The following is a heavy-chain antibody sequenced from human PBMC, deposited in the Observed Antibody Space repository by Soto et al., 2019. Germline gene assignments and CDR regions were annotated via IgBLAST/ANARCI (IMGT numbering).Heavy chain of an antibody. CDR1: GYTFTSYG. CDR2: ISAYNGNT. Sequence: QVQLVQSGAEVKKPGASVKVSCKASGYTFTSYGISWVRQAPGQGLEWMGWISAYNGNTNYAQRLQGRVTMTTDTSTSKAYMELRSLRSDDTAVYYCARDYDILTGYYDFDYWGQGTLVTVSS. V-gene: IGHV1-18*01. CDR3: ARDYDILTGYYDFDY. D-gene: IGHD3-9*01. J-gene: IGHJ4*02.